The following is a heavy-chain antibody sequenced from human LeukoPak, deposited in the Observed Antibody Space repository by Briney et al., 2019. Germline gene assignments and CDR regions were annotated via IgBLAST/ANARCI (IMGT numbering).Heavy chain of an antibody. V-gene: IGHV1-46*03. CDR2: INPSGGST. Sequence: ASVKVSCKASGYTFTSYYIHWVRQAPGQGLEWMGIINPSGGSTSYARKFNGRATMTRDTSTSTVYMELSSLRSEGTAVYYCSRGKTAVAGGFDCSGQGALVTVSS. D-gene: IGHD6-19*01. CDR1: GYTFTSYY. CDR3: SRGKTAVAGGFDC. J-gene: IGHJ4*02.